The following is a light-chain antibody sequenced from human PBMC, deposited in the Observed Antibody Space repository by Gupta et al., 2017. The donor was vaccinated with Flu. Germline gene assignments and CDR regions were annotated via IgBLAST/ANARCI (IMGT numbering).Light chain of an antibody. CDR1: ALPNQF. CDR2: KDI. Sequence: SSELTQPPSVSVSPGQTARITCSGDALPNQFAYWYHQKPGQAPVLVIRKDIESPSGIAERFSGSTSGTTDTLTITGVQAEDEADYYCHSADTTQSDVVFGGGTKLTVL. CDR3: HSADTTQSDVV. V-gene: IGLV3-25*02. J-gene: IGLJ2*01.